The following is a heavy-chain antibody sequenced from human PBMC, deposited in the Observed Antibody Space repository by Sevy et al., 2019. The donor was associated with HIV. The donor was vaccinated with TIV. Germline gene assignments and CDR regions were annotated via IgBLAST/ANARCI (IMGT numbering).Heavy chain of an antibody. Sequence: GGSLRLSCAASGFTFSSYGMHWVRQAPGKGLEWVAFIRYDGSNKYYADSVKGRFTIARDNSKNTLYMQMNSLRAEDTAVYYCAMIFPGGVTFYYSCYMDVWGKGTTVTVSS. CDR1: GFTFSSYG. CDR3: AMIFPGGVTFYYSCYMDV. J-gene: IGHJ6*03. V-gene: IGHV3-30*02. CDR2: IRYDGSNK. D-gene: IGHD3-16*01.